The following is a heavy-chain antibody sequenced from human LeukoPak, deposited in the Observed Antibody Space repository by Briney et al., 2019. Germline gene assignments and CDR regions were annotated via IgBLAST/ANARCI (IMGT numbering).Heavy chain of an antibody. Sequence: PGGSLRLSCAASGFTFSSYWMSWLRQAPGKGLEWVANINQDGSEKFYVDSVKGRSTISRDNAKNSLYLQMNSLRAEDTAVYYCARDLLPCDPRDVWGQGTTVTVSS. J-gene: IGHJ6*02. CDR2: INQDGSEK. D-gene: IGHD2-15*01. CDR1: GFTFSSYW. V-gene: IGHV3-7*01. CDR3: ARDLLPCDPRDV.